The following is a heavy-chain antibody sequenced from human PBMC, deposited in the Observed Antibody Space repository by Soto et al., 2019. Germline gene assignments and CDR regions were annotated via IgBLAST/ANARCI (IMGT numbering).Heavy chain of an antibody. CDR3: ARVLTTSGSSYYYYYMDV. V-gene: IGHV3-33*01. D-gene: IGHD1-1*01. Sequence: QVQLVESGGGVVQPGRSLRLSCAASGFTFSSYGVHWVRQAPGKGLEWVAVIWYDGSIKYYADSVKGRSTISRDNSKNSPYLEMSSLRAVDTAVYYCARVLTTSGSSYYYYYMDVWGKRDTVTVSS. CDR2: IWYDGSIK. J-gene: IGHJ6*03. CDR1: GFTFSSYG.